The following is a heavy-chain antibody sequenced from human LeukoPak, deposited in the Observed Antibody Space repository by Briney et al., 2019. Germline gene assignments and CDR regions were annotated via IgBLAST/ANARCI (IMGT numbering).Heavy chain of an antibody. V-gene: IGHV4-34*01. Sequence: SETLSLTCAVFGGSLSGYYWSWIRQPPGKGLEWIGEINHSGTTNYNPSLKSRVTISIDTSKNQFSLKVTSVTAADTTVYYCARARGYFANYFDSWGRGTLVTVSS. J-gene: IGHJ4*02. CDR2: INHSGTT. D-gene: IGHD3-22*01. CDR1: GGSLSGYY. CDR3: ARARGYFANYFDS.